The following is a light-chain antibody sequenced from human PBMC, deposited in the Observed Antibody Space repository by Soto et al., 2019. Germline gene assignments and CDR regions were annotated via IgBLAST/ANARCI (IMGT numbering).Light chain of an antibody. Sequence: QSALTQPPSVSGAPGQRVTISCTGSSANIGAAYNVDWYQQLPGTAPKHLIYGNNDRPSGVPARFSGSKSGTSASLAIAGLQAEDDGDYYCQSYDSSLSGEVFGTGTKGTVL. V-gene: IGLV1-40*01. CDR2: GNN. CDR3: QSYDSSLSGEV. CDR1: SANIGAAYN. J-gene: IGLJ1*01.